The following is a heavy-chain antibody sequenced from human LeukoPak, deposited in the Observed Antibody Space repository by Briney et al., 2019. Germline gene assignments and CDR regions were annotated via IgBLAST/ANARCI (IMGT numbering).Heavy chain of an antibody. CDR2: ISWNSGSI. CDR3: AKVGGTYYYDSGLGRGYFDY. Sequence: GGSLRLSCAASGFTFDDYAMHWVRQAPGKGLEWVSGISWNSGSIGYADSVKGRFTISRDNAKNSLYLQMNSLRAEDTAVYYCAKVGGTYYYDSGLGRGYFDYWGQGTLVTVSS. J-gene: IGHJ4*02. V-gene: IGHV3-9*01. CDR1: GFTFDDYA. D-gene: IGHD3-22*01.